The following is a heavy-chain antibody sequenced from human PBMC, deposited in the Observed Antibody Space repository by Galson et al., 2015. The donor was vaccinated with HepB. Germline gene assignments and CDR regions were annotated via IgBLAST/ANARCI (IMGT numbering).Heavy chain of an antibody. Sequence: SVKVSCKASGYTFTGYYMHWVRQAPGQGLEWMGWINPNSGGTNYAQKFQGRVTMTRDTSISTAYMELSRLRSDDTAVYYCARGAQLWLLGDYFDYWGQGTLVTVSS. J-gene: IGHJ4*02. D-gene: IGHD5-18*01. CDR1: GYTFTGYY. CDR3: ARGAQLWLLGDYFDY. V-gene: IGHV1-2*02. CDR2: INPNSGGT.